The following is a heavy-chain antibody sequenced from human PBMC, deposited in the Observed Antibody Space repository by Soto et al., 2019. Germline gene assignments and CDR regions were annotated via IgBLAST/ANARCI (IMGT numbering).Heavy chain of an antibody. Sequence: QVQLVQSGAEVKKPGSSVKVSCKASGGTFSSYTISWVRQAPGQGLEWMGRIIPILGIANYAQKFQGRGTITADKSTGTAYMVLRSLRSEDTAVYYCARDDTVKYFQHWGQGTLVTVSS. V-gene: IGHV1-69*08. CDR3: ARDDTVKYFQH. J-gene: IGHJ1*01. D-gene: IGHD4-17*01. CDR1: GGTFSSYT. CDR2: IIPILGIA.